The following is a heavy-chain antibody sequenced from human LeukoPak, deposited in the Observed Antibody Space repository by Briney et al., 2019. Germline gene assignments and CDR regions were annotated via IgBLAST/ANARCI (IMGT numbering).Heavy chain of an antibody. CDR3: ARDGGSTVTTDPPEFDY. CDR1: GFTFSSYS. Sequence: KTGGSLRLSCAASGFTFSSYSMNWVRQAPGKGLEWVSSISSSSSYIYYADSVKGRFTISRDNAKNSLYLQMNSLRAEDTAVYYCARDGGSTVTTDPPEFDYWGQGTLVTVSS. CDR2: ISSSSSYI. J-gene: IGHJ4*02. D-gene: IGHD4-17*01. V-gene: IGHV3-21*01.